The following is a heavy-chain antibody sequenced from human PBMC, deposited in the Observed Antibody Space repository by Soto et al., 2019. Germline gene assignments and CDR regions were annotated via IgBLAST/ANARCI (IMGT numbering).Heavy chain of an antibody. CDR3: ARWGTTGGLDV. D-gene: IGHD3-16*01. J-gene: IGHJ4*02. CDR1: GFTFRSYV. CDR2: TSYDGSNN. V-gene: IGHV3-33*05. Sequence: QVQLVESGGGVVQPGTSLRLSCVGSGFTFRSYVIHWVRQAPGKGLEWVALTSYDGSNNFYGDSVKGRFTISRDNSRNTGERQRDSLRLEDTALDYCARWGTTGGLDVWGQGTLVSVSS.